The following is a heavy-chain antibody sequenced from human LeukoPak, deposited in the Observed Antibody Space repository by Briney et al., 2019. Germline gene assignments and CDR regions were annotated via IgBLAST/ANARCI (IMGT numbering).Heavy chain of an antibody. V-gene: IGHV4-59*08. Sequence: PSETLSLTCTVSGDSISTYYWSWIRQPPGKGLEWIGYIYYSGSTKYNPSLKSRVTISVDTSKNQFSLKLSSVTAADTAVYYCARLPYCSTTSCYYWFDPWGQGTLVTVSS. CDR1: GDSISTYY. D-gene: IGHD2-2*01. J-gene: IGHJ5*02. CDR2: IYYSGST. CDR3: ARLPYCSTTSCYYWFDP.